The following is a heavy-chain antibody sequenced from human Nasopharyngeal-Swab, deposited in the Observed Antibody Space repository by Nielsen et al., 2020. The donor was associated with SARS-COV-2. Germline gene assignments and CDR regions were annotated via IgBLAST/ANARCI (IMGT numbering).Heavy chain of an antibody. Sequence: ASVKVSCKASGYTFTGYYMHWVRQAPGQGLEWMGWINPNSGGTNYAQKFQGWVTMTRDTSISTAYMELSRLRSDDTAVYYCARGLPYYYDSSGYYLFDYWGQGTLATVSS. CDR2: INPNSGGT. CDR3: ARGLPYYYDSSGYYLFDY. J-gene: IGHJ4*02. V-gene: IGHV1-2*04. D-gene: IGHD3-22*01. CDR1: GYTFTGYY.